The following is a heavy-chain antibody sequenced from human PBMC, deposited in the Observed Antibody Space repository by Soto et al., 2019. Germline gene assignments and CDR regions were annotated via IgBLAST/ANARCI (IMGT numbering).Heavy chain of an antibody. CDR1: GFTFSSYT. Sequence: EVQLLESGGGLVQPGGSLRLSCAASGFTFSSYTMSWVRQAPGKGLEWVSAISGSGGSTYYADSVKGRFTISRDNSKNTLYLQMNSLRPEDTAVYFCAKAWGYSSSSGWFDPWGQGTLVTVSS. CDR3: AKAWGYSSSSGWFDP. CDR2: ISGSGGST. V-gene: IGHV3-23*01. D-gene: IGHD6-6*01. J-gene: IGHJ5*02.